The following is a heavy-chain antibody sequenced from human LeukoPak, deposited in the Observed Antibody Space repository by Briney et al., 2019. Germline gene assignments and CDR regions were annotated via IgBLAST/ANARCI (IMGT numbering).Heavy chain of an antibody. CDR3: ARDPITIFGVVKGGE. D-gene: IGHD3-3*01. CDR2: ISSSGSTI. J-gene: IGHJ4*02. V-gene: IGHV3-11*04. Sequence: PGGSLRLSCAASGFTFSDYYMSWIRQAPGKGLEWVSYISSSGSTIYYADSVKGRFTISRDNAKNSLYLQMNSLRAEDTAVYYCARDPITIFGVVKGGEWGQGTLVTLSS. CDR1: GFTFSDYY.